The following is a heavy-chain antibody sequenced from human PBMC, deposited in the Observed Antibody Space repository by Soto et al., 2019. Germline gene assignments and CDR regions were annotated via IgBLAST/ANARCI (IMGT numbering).Heavy chain of an antibody. Sequence: KPSETLSLTCAVYGGSFSGYYWSWIRQPPGKGLEWIGEINHSGSTNYNPSLKSRVTISVDTSKNQFSLKLSSVTAADTAVYYCARGRARYCSSTSCPRFDYWGQGTLVTVSS. CDR2: INHSGST. V-gene: IGHV4-34*01. CDR1: GGSFSGYY. D-gene: IGHD2-2*01. J-gene: IGHJ4*02. CDR3: ARGRARYCSSTSCPRFDY.